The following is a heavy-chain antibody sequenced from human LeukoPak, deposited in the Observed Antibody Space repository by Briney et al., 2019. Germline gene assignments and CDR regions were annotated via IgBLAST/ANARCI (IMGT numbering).Heavy chain of an antibody. D-gene: IGHD3-3*01. CDR1: GGSISSSNW. CDR2: IYHSGST. V-gene: IGHV4-4*01. Sequence: PTETLSLTCAVSGGSISSSNWWSWVRQPPGKGLEWIGEIYHSGSTNYNPSLKSRVTISVDKSKNQFSLKLSSVTAADTAVYCCARLTYYDFWRVTDYWGQGTLVTVSS. J-gene: IGHJ4*02. CDR3: ARLTYYDFWRVTDY.